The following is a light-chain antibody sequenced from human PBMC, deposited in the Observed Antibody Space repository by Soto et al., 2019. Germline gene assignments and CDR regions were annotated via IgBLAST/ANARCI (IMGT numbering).Light chain of an antibody. Sequence: EIVLTQSPGTLSLSPGERATLSCRASQSVSSSYLAWHQQKPGQAPRLLIYGASSRATGIPDRFSGGGSGTDFTLTISRLEPEDFAVYYCQHYGSSPFTFGPGTKVDIK. CDR1: QSVSSSY. CDR3: QHYGSSPFT. CDR2: GAS. J-gene: IGKJ3*01. V-gene: IGKV3-20*01.